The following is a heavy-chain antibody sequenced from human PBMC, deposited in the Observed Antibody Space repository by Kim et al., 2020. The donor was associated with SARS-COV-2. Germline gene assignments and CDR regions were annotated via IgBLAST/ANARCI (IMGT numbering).Heavy chain of an antibody. CDR2: IYYSGIT. J-gene: IGHJ5*02. CDR3: SRVMATSGSIRFDP. D-gene: IGHD7-27*01. CDR1: GGAISTYD. Sequence: SETLSLTCTVSGGAISTYDWNWIRQPPGKGLEWMGDIYYSGITKYNPSLKSRVTISVDTSKNQFSLRLTSVTAADTAVYYCSRVMATSGSIRFDPWGQGT. V-gene: IGHV4-59*01.